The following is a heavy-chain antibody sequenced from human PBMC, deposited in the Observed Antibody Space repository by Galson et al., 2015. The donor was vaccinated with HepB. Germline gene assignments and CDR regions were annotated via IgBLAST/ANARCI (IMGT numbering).Heavy chain of an antibody. CDR3: ARGARYYDSSGYYPDY. CDR2: ISSSGSTI. J-gene: IGHJ4*02. V-gene: IGHV3-48*03. CDR1: GFTFSSYE. D-gene: IGHD3-22*01. Sequence: SLRLSCAASGFTFSSYEMNWVRQAPGKGLEWVSYISSSGSTIYYADSVKGRFTISRDNAKNSLYLQMNSLRAEDTAVYYCARGARYYDSSGYYPDYWGQGTLVTVSS.